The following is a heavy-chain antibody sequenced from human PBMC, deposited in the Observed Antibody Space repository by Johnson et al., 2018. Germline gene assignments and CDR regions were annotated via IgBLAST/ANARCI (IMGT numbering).Heavy chain of an antibody. D-gene: IGHD4-23*01. CDR2: ISYDGSNK. V-gene: IGHV3-30*18. CDR1: GFTFSSYG. Sequence: QVQLVQSGGGVVQPGRSLRLSCAASGFTFSSYGMHWVRQAPGKGLEWVAVISYDGSNKYYADSVKGRFTISRDNSKNTLYLKMNSLRTEDTAVYYCAKDNTVVTPTLCYVQHWGQGTLVTVSS. J-gene: IGHJ1*01. CDR3: AKDNTVVTPTLCYVQH.